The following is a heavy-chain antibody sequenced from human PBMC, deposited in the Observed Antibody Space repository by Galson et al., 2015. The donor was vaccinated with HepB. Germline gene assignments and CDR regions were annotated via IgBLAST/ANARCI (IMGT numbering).Heavy chain of an antibody. CDR1: GFTFSSYW. V-gene: IGHV3-74*01. CDR3: ASTVVVPAPFDP. Sequence: SLRLSCAASGFTFSSYWMHWVRQAPGKGLVWVSRINSDGSSTSYADSVKGRFTISRDNAKNTLYLQMNSLRAEDTAVYYCASTVVVPAPFDPWGQGTLVTVSS. J-gene: IGHJ5*02. CDR2: INSDGSST. D-gene: IGHD2-2*01.